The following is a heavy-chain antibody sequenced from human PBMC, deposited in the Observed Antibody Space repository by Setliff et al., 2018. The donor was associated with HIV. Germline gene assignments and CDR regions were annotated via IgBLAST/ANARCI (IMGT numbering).Heavy chain of an antibody. V-gene: IGHV1-69*10. Sequence: EASVKVSCKVSGGTFNSYTFTWVRQAPGQGLEWMGGIIPILGITHRAQNFQGRVTISADGSTNTAYMELSGLRSGDTAVYYCASPTAIPHWGQGTLVTVSS. CDR3: ASPTAIPH. D-gene: IGHD2-21*02. CDR2: IIPILGIT. J-gene: IGHJ4*02. CDR1: GGTFNSYT.